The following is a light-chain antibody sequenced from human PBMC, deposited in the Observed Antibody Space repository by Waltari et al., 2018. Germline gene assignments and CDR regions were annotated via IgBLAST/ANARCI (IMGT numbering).Light chain of an antibody. CDR2: WAS. CDR1: RSLLYRPNNPNY. Sequence: DIVMTQSQESLAVSLGERATINCKSSRSLLYRPNNPNYLTWYQRKPGPPPKLLISWASSGEPGVADRFCGLGIGTDFTLTVSCLQAVDVVVYYGQQSYTTPLTFAGGTRVEIK. CDR3: QQSYTTPLT. J-gene: IGKJ4*02. V-gene: IGKV4-1*01.